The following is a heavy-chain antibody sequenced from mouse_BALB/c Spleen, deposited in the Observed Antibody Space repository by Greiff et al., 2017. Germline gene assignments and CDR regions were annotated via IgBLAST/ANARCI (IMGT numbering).Heavy chain of an antibody. J-gene: IGHJ4*01. CDR2: INPYYGST. Sequence: VQLQQSGPELVKPGASVKISCKASGYSFTDYIMLWVKQSHGKSLEWIGNINPYYGSTSYNLKFKGKATLTVDKSSSTAYMQLNSLTSEDSAVYYCARRLYRYDEGDVNAMDYWGQGTSVTVSS. D-gene: IGHD2-14*01. V-gene: IGHV1-39*01. CDR3: ARRLYRYDEGDVNAMDY. CDR1: GYSFTDYI.